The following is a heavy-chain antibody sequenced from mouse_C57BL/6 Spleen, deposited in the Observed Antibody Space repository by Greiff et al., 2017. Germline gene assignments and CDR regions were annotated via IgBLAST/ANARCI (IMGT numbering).Heavy chain of an antibody. V-gene: IGHV1-55*01. CDR2: IYPGSGST. Sequence: VQLQQPGAELVKPGASVKMSCKASGYTFTSYWITWVKQRPGQGLEWIGEIYPGSGSTNYNEKFKSKATLTVDTSSSTAYMQLSSLTSEDSAVYYCARPEYGGYCYFGFWGRGTAVTVTA. CDR1: GYTFTSYW. J-gene: IGHJ1*03. CDR3: ARPEYGGYCYFGF. D-gene: IGHD1-1*02.